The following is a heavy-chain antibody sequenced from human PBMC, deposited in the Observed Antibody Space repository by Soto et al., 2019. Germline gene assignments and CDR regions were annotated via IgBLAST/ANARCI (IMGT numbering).Heavy chain of an antibody. D-gene: IGHD3-16*01. Sequence: GGSLRLSCAASGFTFGSYGMGWVRQAPGKGLEWVSTITGGNSYYAASVKGRFTISRDNSKNTLYLQMSSLRAEDTALYYCAKDKERGGYDSDFDYWGQGTLVPVSS. CDR1: GFTFGSYG. V-gene: IGHV3-23*01. J-gene: IGHJ4*02. CDR2: ITGGNS. CDR3: AKDKERGGYDSDFDY.